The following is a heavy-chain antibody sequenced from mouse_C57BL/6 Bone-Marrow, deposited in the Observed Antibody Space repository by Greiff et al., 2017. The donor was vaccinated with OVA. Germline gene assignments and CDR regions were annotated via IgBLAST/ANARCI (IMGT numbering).Heavy chain of an antibody. V-gene: IGHV5-4*01. CDR3: ANPPYAMDY. Sequence: EVQVVESGGGLVKPGGSLKLSCAASGFTFSSYAMSWVRQTPEKRLEWVATISDGGSYTYYPDNVKGRFTISRDNAKNNLYLQMSHLKSEDTAMYYCANPPYAMDYWGQGTSVTVSS. CDR2: ISDGGSYT. J-gene: IGHJ4*01. CDR1: GFTFSSYA.